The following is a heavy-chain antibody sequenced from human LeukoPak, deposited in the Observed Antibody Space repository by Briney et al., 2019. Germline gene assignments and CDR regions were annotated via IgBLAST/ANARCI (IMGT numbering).Heavy chain of an antibody. CDR1: GGSISYGGYY. J-gene: IGHJ3*02. Sequence: IPSETLSLTCTVSGGSISYGGYYWTWIRQHSGKGLEWIGYMHYSGDTHYNPSLKSRVTISVDTSKNHFSLKLSSVTAADTAMYYCARRVPDSSAPGIAFDIWGQGTMVTVSS. CDR3: ARRVPDSSAPGIAFDI. V-gene: IGHV4-31*03. CDR2: MHYSGDT. D-gene: IGHD3-22*01.